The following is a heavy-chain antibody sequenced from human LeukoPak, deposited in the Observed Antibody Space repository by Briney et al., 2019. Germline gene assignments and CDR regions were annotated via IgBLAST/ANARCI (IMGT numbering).Heavy chain of an antibody. CDR2: ISGSGGST. D-gene: IGHD4/OR15-4a*01. CDR3: AKVGANYPYYFDY. Sequence: PGGSLRLSCAASGFTFSSYAMSWVRQAPGKGLEWVSDISGSGGSTYYADSVKGRFTISRDNSKNTLYLQMNSLRAEDTAVYYCAKVGANYPYYFDYWGQGTLVTVSS. J-gene: IGHJ4*02. CDR1: GFTFSSYA. V-gene: IGHV3-23*01.